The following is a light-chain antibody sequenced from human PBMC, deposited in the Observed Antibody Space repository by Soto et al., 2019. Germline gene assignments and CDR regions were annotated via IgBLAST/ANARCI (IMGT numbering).Light chain of an antibody. J-gene: IGLJ1*01. Sequence: QAVVTQPPSVSGAPGQRVTISCTGSSSSIGAGYDVHWYQQLPGTAPKVLISANSIRPSGVPDRFSGSKSGTSASLAITGLQAEDEADYYCQSYDRSLSHYVFGTGTKLTVL. V-gene: IGLV1-40*01. CDR2: ANS. CDR1: SSSIGAGYD. CDR3: QSYDRSLSHYV.